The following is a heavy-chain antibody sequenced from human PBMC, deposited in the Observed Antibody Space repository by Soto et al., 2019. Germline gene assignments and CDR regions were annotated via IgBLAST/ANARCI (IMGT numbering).Heavy chain of an antibody. CDR3: AREFVVVPAATNWFDP. D-gene: IGHD2-2*01. V-gene: IGHV4-31*03. Sequence: SETLSLTCTVSGGSISSGGYYWSWIRQHPGKGLEWIGYIYYSGSTYYNPSLKSRVTISVDTSKNQFSLKLSSVTAADTAVYYCAREFVVVPAATNWFDPWGQGTLVTVSS. CDR2: IYYSGST. CDR1: GGSISSGGYY. J-gene: IGHJ5*02.